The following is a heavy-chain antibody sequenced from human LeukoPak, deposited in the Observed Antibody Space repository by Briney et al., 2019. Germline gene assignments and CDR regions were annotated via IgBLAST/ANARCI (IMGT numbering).Heavy chain of an antibody. V-gene: IGHV3-73*01. CDR1: GFTFSGSA. D-gene: IGHD6-13*01. CDR3: TALGIAAAGMDY. CDR2: IRSKANSYAT. J-gene: IGHJ4*02. Sequence: PGGSLRLSCAASGFTFSGSAIHWVRQASGQGLEWLGRIRSKANSYATAYGASVEGRFTISRDDSKNTAYLQMNSLITEDTAVYFCTALGIAAAGMDYWGQGTLVTVSS.